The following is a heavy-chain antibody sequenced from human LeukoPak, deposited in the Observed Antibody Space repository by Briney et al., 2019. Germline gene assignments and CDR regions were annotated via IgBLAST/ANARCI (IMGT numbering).Heavy chain of an antibody. CDR3: AKDGYSSTYYFDY. Sequence: PGGSLRLSCAASGFTVSSNYMSWVRQAPGKGLEWVSVIYSGGSTYYADSVKGRFTISRDNSKNTLYLQMNSLRAEDTAVYYCAKDGYSSTYYFDYWGQGTLVTVSS. CDR1: GFTVSSNY. D-gene: IGHD6-13*01. V-gene: IGHV3-53*01. CDR2: IYSGGST. J-gene: IGHJ4*02.